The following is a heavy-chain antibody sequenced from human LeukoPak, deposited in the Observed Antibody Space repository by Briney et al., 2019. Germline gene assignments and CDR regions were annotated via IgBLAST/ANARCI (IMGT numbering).Heavy chain of an antibody. Sequence: ASVKVSCKASGYTFTGYYMHWVRQAPGQGLEWMGWINPNSGGINYAQKFQGRVTMTRDTSISTAYMELSRLRSDDTAVYYCARLRIYYDSSGLLRGFDYWGQGTLVTVSS. CDR1: GYTFTGYY. D-gene: IGHD3-22*01. J-gene: IGHJ4*02. CDR3: ARLRIYYDSSGLLRGFDY. V-gene: IGHV1-2*02. CDR2: INPNSGGI.